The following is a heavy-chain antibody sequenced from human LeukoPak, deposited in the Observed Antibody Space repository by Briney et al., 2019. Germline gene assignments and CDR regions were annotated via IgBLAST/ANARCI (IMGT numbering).Heavy chain of an antibody. CDR1: GGSISSSSYY. CDR3: ARLVPAALGFDY. Sequence: PSETLSLTCTVSGGSISSSSYYWGWIRQPPGKGLEWIGSIYYSGSTYYNPSLKSRVTISVDTSKNQFSLKLSSVTAADAAVYYCARLVPAALGFDYWGQGTLVTVSS. D-gene: IGHD2-2*01. J-gene: IGHJ4*02. V-gene: IGHV4-39*01. CDR2: IYYSGST.